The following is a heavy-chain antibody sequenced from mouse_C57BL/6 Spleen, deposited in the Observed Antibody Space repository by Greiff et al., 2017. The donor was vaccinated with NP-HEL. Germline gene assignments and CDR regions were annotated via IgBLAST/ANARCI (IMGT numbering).Heavy chain of an antibody. J-gene: IGHJ1*03. CDR1: GFTFSSYG. CDR2: ISSGGSYT. CDR3: ARQGGTEGYFDV. Sequence: EVKLVESGGDLVKPGGSLKLSCAASGFTFSSYGMSWVRQTPDKRLEWVATISSGGSYTYYPDSVKGRFTISRDNAKNTLYLQMSSLKSEDTAMYYCARQGGTEGYFDVWGTGTTVTVSS. V-gene: IGHV5-6*01.